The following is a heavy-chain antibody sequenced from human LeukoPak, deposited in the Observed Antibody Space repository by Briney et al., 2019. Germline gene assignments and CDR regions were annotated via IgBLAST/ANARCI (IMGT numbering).Heavy chain of an antibody. Sequence: SETLPLTCAVYGGSFSGYYWSWIRQPPGKGLEWIGEINHSGSTNYNPSLKSRVTISVDTSKNQFSLKLSSVTAADTAVYYCARVKGDSSGWHYYYYYYMDVWGKGTTVTVSS. CDR3: ARVKGDSSGWHYYYYYYMDV. J-gene: IGHJ6*03. CDR2: INHSGST. V-gene: IGHV4-34*01. CDR1: GGSFSGYY. D-gene: IGHD6-19*01.